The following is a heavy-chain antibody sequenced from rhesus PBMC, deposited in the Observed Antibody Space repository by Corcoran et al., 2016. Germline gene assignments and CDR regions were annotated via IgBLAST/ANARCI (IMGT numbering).Heavy chain of an antibody. D-gene: IGHD6-13*01. CDR2: IYGSSTST. CDR3: AITREGIAASPTRIDY. CDR1: GGSISDSYR. V-gene: IGHV4S10*01. J-gene: IGHJ4*01. Sequence: QVQLQESGPGVVKPSETLSLTCAVSGGSISDSYRWSWIRQPQGKGLEWIGYIYGSSTSTHYTPSLKSRVTIAKDTSKNQFSLKLSSVTAADTAVYYCAITREGIAASPTRIDYWGQGVLVTVSS.